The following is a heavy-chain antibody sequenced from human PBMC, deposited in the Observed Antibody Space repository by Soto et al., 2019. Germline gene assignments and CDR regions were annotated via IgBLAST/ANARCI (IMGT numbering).Heavy chain of an antibody. CDR3: ARWRYSYGPTSDY. J-gene: IGHJ4*02. V-gene: IGHV3-11*06. Sequence: PGGSLRLSCAASGFTFSGYYMNWIRQAPGKGLEWVSYISSSSSYTNYADSVKGRFTISRDNAKNSLYLQMNSLRAEDRAVYYCARWRYSYGPTSDYWGQGTLVTVSS. D-gene: IGHD5-18*01. CDR2: ISSSSSYT. CDR1: GFTFSGYY.